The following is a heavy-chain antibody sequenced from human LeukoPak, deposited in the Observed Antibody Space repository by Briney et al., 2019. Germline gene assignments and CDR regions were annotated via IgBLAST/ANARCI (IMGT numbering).Heavy chain of an antibody. Sequence: SVKVSCKASGGTFSSYAISWVRQAPGQGLEWMGGIIPIFGTANYAQKFQGRVTITADESTSTAYMELSSLRSEDTAVYYCARDRGIVVVADAFDIWGQGTMVTVSS. V-gene: IGHV1-69*13. CDR2: IIPIFGTA. CDR3: ARDRGIVVVADAFDI. CDR1: GGTFSSYA. J-gene: IGHJ3*02. D-gene: IGHD2-21*01.